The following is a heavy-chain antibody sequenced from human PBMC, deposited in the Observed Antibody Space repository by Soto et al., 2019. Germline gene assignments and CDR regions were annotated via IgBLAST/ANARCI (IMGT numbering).Heavy chain of an antibody. J-gene: IGHJ4*02. Sequence: QVQVQESGPGLVKPSQTLSLTCTVSGDSIINGIYYWTWIRHHPGKDLEWIGHVHYSGSIYYNQSRMSRVTMSVDKSKNQVSLELTSVTVADTAVYYCVRGADRYKCGFWGQGTLVPVS. V-gene: IGHV4-31*03. D-gene: IGHD2-21*02. CDR1: GDSIINGIYY. CDR3: VRGADRYKCGF. CDR2: VHYSGSI.